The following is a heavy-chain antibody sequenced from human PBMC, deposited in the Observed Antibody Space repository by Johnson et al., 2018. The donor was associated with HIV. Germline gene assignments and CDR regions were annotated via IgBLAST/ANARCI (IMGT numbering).Heavy chain of an antibody. V-gene: IGHV3-53*01. CDR2: IYSGGST. J-gene: IGHJ3*02. D-gene: IGHD3-16*01. CDR3: AREGGSSGPDAFEI. CDR1: GFTVSSNY. Sequence: VQLVESGGGLIQPGGSLRLSCAASGFTVSSNYMSWVRQAPGKGLEWVSVIYSGGSTYYADSVQGRFTISRDNSKNTLYLQMNSLRAEDTAVYYCAREGGSSGPDAFEIWGQGTMVTVSS.